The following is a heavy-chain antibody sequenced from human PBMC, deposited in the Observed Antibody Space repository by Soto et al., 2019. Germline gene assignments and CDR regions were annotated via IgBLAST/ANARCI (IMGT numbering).Heavy chain of an antibody. Sequence: PGGSLRLSCAASGFTSSDYYMSWIRQAPGKGLEWVSYISSSGSTIYYADSVKGRFTISRDNAKNSLYLQMNSLRAEDTAVYYCASSPLLWFEEFGSCYFDLLARGTLLTVS. CDR1: GFTSSDYY. V-gene: IGHV3-11*01. CDR3: ASSPLLWFEEFGSCYFDL. J-gene: IGHJ2*01. CDR2: ISSSGSTI. D-gene: IGHD3-10*01.